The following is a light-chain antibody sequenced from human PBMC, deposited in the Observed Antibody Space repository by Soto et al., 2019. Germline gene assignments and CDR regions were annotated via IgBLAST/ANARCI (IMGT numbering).Light chain of an antibody. CDR1: QSVSRS. CDR3: QQRSNS. J-gene: IGKJ4*01. CDR2: DAS. V-gene: IGKV3-11*01. Sequence: EIVLTQSPATLSLSPGDRAVLSCRASQSVSRSLTWYQHKAGQAPRLLIYDASTRATGIPRRFSGSGSGTDFTLTISSLEPEDFAVYYCQQRSNSLGGGTKVEIK.